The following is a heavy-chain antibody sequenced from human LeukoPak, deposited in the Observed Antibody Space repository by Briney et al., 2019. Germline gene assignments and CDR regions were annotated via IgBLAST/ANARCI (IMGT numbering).Heavy chain of an antibody. V-gene: IGHV4-4*07. CDR1: GGSISSYY. J-gene: IGHJ6*02. CDR2: IYTSGST. Sequence: SETLSLTCTVSGGSISSYYWSWIRQPAGKGLEWIGRIYTSGSTNYNPSLKSRVTMSVDTSKNQFSLKLSSVTAADTAVYYCARDPLRYFDWSHCGMDVWGQGTTVTVSS. D-gene: IGHD3-9*01. CDR3: ARDPLRYFDWSHCGMDV.